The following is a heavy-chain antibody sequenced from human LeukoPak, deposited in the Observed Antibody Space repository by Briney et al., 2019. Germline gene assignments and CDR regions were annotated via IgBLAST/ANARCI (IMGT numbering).Heavy chain of an antibody. CDR3: AKDLDPTVVTRVSAFDI. Sequence: GGSLRLSCAASGFTFSSYAMSWVRQAPGKGLEWVSAISGSGGSTYYADSVKGRFTISRDNSKNTLYLQMNSLRAEDTAVYYCAKDLDPTVVTRVSAFDIWGQGTMVTVSS. D-gene: IGHD4-23*01. V-gene: IGHV3-23*01. CDR1: GFTFSSYA. CDR2: ISGSGGST. J-gene: IGHJ3*02.